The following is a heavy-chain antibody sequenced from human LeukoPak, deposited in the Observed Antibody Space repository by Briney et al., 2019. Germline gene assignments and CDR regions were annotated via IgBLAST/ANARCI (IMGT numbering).Heavy chain of an antibody. Sequence: GGSLRLSCAASGFTFSSYSMNWVRQAPGKGLEWVSYISSSSSRIYYADSVRGRFTISRDNAKSSLYLQMNSLRAEDTAVYYCARGGIHLDYWGQGTLVTVSS. J-gene: IGHJ4*02. D-gene: IGHD5-18*01. CDR1: GFTFSSYS. CDR2: ISSSSSRI. V-gene: IGHV3-48*01. CDR3: ARGGIHLDY.